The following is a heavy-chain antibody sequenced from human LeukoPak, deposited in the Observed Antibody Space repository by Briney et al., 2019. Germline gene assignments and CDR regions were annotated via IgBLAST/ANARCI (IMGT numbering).Heavy chain of an antibody. J-gene: IGHJ6*02. CDR3: ARAGGYSSYGMDV. D-gene: IGHD3-22*01. Sequence: SVKVSCKASGGTFSSYAISWVRQAPGQGLEWMGGTIPIFGTANYAQKFQGRVTITADESTGTAYMELSSLRSEDTAVYYCARAGGYSSYGMDVWGQGTTVTVSS. V-gene: IGHV1-69*13. CDR2: TIPIFGTA. CDR1: GGTFSSYA.